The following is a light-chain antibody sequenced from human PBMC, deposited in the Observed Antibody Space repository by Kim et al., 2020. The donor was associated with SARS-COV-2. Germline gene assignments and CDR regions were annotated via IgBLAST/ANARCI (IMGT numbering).Light chain of an antibody. CDR3: SSYSSSSFVV. CDR1: SSDVGGYDY. V-gene: IGLV2-14*04. CDR2: GVS. Sequence: GQAITISCNGTSSDVGGYDYVSWYQQHPGKAPKLMIYGVSKRPSGVSNHFSASKSGNTASLTISGLQAEDEADYYCSSYSSSSFVVFGGGTQLTVL. J-gene: IGLJ2*01.